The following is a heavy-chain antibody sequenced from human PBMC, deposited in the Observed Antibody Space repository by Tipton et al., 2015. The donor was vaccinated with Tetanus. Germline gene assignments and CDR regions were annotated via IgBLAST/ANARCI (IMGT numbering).Heavy chain of an antibody. CDR1: GFIXXSYG. Sequence: SLRLSCAASGFIXXSYGXXWVXXXPGXXLEXXXVSXYDGTDKYYXDSVKXXFTISRDNSXNTLXXQMNXLRAEXTAVYYCAREADCXXGSXFSGDXXNWGQXTQVXVSS. CDR2: SXYDGTDK. V-gene: IGHV3-33*01. D-gene: IGHD7-27*01. J-gene: IGHJ4*02. CDR3: AREADCXXGSXFSGDXXN.